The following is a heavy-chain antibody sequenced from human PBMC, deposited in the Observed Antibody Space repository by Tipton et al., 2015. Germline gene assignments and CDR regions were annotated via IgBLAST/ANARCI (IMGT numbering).Heavy chain of an antibody. D-gene: IGHD6-13*01. CDR1: GYSISSGYY. Sequence: TLSLTCDVSGYSISSGYYWGWIRQPPGKGLEWIGCISYSGSIYYNPSLKSRLTMSVGSSKTHFSLNLITVTAADTAVYYCARHGSGWYYCDYCGQGVLVTVSS. CDR2: ISYSGSI. J-gene: IGHJ4*02. CDR3: ARHGSGWYYCDY. V-gene: IGHV4-38-2*01.